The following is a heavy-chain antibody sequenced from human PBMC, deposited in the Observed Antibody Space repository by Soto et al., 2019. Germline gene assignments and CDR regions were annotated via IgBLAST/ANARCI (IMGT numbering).Heavy chain of an antibody. Sequence: QLQLQESGPGLVKPSETLSLTCTVSGGSISSSSYYWGWIRQPPGKGLEWIGSIYYSGSTYYNPSLKSRVTISVDTSKNQFSLKLSSVTAADTAVYYCARQGGIGWIYQLLSRNNWFDPWGQGTLVTVSS. D-gene: IGHD2-2*01. J-gene: IGHJ5*02. CDR3: ARQGGIGWIYQLLSRNNWFDP. V-gene: IGHV4-39*01. CDR2: IYYSGST. CDR1: GGSISSSSYY.